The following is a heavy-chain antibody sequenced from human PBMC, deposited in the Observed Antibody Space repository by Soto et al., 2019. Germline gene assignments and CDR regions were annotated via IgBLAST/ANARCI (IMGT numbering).Heavy chain of an antibody. J-gene: IGHJ4*02. CDR1: GFTFSASN. V-gene: IGHV3-48*01. D-gene: IGHD2-15*01. Sequence: EVRLVESGGDLVQPGGSLRLSCTASGFTFSASNMNWVRQAPGKGPEWVEYITSTSETMSYADSVEGRFTVSRDNAKNSMYLQLSSLRAEDTAVYYCVSDWWSTVSYYWGQGTLVTVSS. CDR2: ITSTSETM. CDR3: VSDWWSTVSYY.